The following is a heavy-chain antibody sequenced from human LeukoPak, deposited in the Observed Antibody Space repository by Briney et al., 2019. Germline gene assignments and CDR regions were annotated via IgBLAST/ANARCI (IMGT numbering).Heavy chain of an antibody. Sequence: SETLSLTCAVYGGSFSGYYWSWIRQPPGKGLEWIGEINHSGSTYYNPSLKSRVTISVDRSKNQFSLKLSSVTAADTAAYYCARVGNSSGPYYYYGMDVWGQGTTVTVSS. D-gene: IGHD3-22*01. CDR1: GGSFSGYY. CDR3: ARVGNSSGPYYYYGMDV. J-gene: IGHJ6*02. CDR2: INHSGST. V-gene: IGHV4-34*01.